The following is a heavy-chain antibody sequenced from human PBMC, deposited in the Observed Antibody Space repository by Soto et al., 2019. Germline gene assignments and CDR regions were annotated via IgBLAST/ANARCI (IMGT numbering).Heavy chain of an antibody. V-gene: IGHV1-69*06. Sequence: QVVLLQSGAEVKAPGSSVRVSCQVSGSTFNNFAFSWVRQAPGNGPEWMGGIVVDSNTAEYSQRFQDRVTITADTSSKTLYMELGSLTFEDTAVYYCARAIKRWEVNYYFDFWGKGTLVTVSS. D-gene: IGHD1-26*01. CDR2: IVVDSNTA. J-gene: IGHJ4*02. CDR1: GSTFNNFA. CDR3: ARAIKRWEVNYYFDF.